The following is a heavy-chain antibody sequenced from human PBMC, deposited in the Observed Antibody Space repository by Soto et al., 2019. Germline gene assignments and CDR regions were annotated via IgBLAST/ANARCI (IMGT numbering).Heavy chain of an antibody. CDR3: AKDAVSGDGVWLAHD. CDR2: LYGSGRGI. V-gene: IGHV3-23*01. Sequence: PGGSLRLSCAASGFPFPSYAIIWIRQVPGRGLEWVSGLYGSGRGIHYADSVKGRFTISRDNSAYTVYLQMNNLRVEDTATYYCAKDAVSGDGVWLAHDWGQGTVVTFSS. CDR1: GFPFPSYA. D-gene: IGHD4-17*01. J-gene: IGHJ4*02.